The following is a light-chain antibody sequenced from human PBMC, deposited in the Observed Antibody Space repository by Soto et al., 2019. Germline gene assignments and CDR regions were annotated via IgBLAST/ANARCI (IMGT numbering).Light chain of an antibody. CDR2: GAS. CDR1: QSVYNNY. CDR3: QQYASSPLT. Sequence: EIVLTHSPGTLSLSPGERATLSCRASQSVYNNYLAWYQLKPGQAPRLVIYGASSRATGIPDRFSASGSGTDFTLTISRLEPEDFAVYYCQQYASSPLTFDQGTKVEIK. J-gene: IGKJ1*01. V-gene: IGKV3-20*01.